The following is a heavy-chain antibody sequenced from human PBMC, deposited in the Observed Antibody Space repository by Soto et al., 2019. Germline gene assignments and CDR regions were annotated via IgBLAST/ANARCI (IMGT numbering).Heavy chain of an antibody. CDR1: GYSFTSYW. CDR3: AIMEQWLAHTDQH. J-gene: IGHJ1*01. D-gene: IGHD6-19*01. Sequence: PGESLKISCKGSGYSFTSYWIGWVRQMPGKGLEWMGIIYPGDSDTRYSPSFQGQVTISADKSISTAYLQWSSLKASDTAMYYCAIMEQWLAHTDQHWGQGTLVTVSS. CDR2: IYPGDSDT. V-gene: IGHV5-51*01.